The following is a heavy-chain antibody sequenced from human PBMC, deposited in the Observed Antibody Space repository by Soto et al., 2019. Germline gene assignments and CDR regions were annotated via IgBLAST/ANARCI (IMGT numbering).Heavy chain of an antibody. Sequence: GASVKVSCKASGGTFSSYTISWVRQAPGQGLEWMGRIIPILGIANYAQKFQGRVTITADKSTSTAYMELSSLRSEDTAVYYCARDRDFWSGYYFFDYWGQGTLVTVSS. D-gene: IGHD3-3*01. V-gene: IGHV1-69*04. CDR2: IIPILGIA. CDR3: ARDRDFWSGYYFFDY. CDR1: GGTFSSYT. J-gene: IGHJ4*02.